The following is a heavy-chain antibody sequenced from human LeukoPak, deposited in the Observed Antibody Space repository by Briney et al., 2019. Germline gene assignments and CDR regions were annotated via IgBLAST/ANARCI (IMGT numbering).Heavy chain of an antibody. V-gene: IGHV1-46*01. CDR2: INPSGGST. Sequence: GASVKVSCKASGYTFTSYYMHWVRQAPGQGLEWMGIINPSGGSTSYAQKFQGRVTMTRDTSTSTVYMELSSLRSEDTAVYYCARDGDSTVTTRSDYYYGMDVWGQGTTVTVSS. J-gene: IGHJ6*02. CDR3: ARDGDSTVTTRSDYYYGMDV. CDR1: GYTFTSYY. D-gene: IGHD4-17*01.